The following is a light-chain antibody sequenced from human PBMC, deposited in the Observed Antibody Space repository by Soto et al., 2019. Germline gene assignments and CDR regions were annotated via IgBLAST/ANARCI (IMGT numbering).Light chain of an antibody. Sequence: EIVMTQSPATLSVSPGERATLSCRASQTVASNLAWYQQKPGQAPRLLIHGASTRATGVPARFSGSGSGTEFTLTISSLQSEDFAVHYCQQYHNWPPQYTFGQGTKLRIK. J-gene: IGKJ2*01. CDR2: GAS. V-gene: IGKV3-15*01. CDR3: QQYHNWPPQYT. CDR1: QTVASN.